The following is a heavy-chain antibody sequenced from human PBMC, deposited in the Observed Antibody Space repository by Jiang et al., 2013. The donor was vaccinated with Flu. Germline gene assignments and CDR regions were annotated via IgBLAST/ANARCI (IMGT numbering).Heavy chain of an antibody. V-gene: IGHV5-51*01. CDR1: GYSFTSYW. CDR3: ARLSYYNSGFYTGWFDP. Sequence: SLKISCKGSGYSFTSYWIGWVRQMPGKGLEWMGIVYPGGSETRYSPSFQGQVTMSADKSINTAYLQWSSLKASDTAVYYCARLSYYNSGFYTGWFDPW. CDR2: VYPGGSET. J-gene: IGHJ5*02. D-gene: IGHD3-3*01.